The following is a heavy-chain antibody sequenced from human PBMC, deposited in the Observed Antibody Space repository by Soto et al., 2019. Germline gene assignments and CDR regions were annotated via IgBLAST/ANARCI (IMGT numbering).Heavy chain of an antibody. CDR1: GFTFSSYS. CDR2: ISSSSSYI. D-gene: IGHD2-15*01. Sequence: RLSCAASGFTFSSYSMNWVRQAPGKGLEWVSSISSSSSYIYYADSVKGRFTISRDNAKNSLYLQMNSLRAEDTAVYYCYCSGGSCYDYWGQGTLVTVSS. V-gene: IGHV3-21*01. CDR3: YCSGGSCYDY. J-gene: IGHJ4*02.